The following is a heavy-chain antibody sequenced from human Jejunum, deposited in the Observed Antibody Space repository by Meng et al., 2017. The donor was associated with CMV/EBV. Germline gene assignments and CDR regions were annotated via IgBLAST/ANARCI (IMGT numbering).Heavy chain of an antibody. Sequence: GASISNYYWGWIRQPPGKGLEWIAYDSGSSGSTYYNPSLRSRVTMSLDTSKNQFSLTLRSVTAADTAVYYCARDPKASSWYHLDSWGQGTLVTVSS. V-gene: IGHV4-59*01. J-gene: IGHJ4*02. CDR1: GASISNYY. D-gene: IGHD6-13*01. CDR2: DSGSSGST. CDR3: ARDPKASSWYHLDS.